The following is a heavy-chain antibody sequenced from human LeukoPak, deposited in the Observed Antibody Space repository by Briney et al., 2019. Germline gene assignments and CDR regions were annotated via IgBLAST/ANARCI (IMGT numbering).Heavy chain of an antibody. CDR3: ARLSLTYGMDV. CDR2: IYYSGST. J-gene: IGHJ6*02. D-gene: IGHD3-9*01. V-gene: IGHV4-39*01. CDR1: GGSISSSSYY. Sequence: SETLSLTCTVSGGSISSSSYYWGWVRQPPGKGLEWIGSIYYSGSTYYNPSLKSRVTISVDTSKNQFSLKLSFVTAADTAVYYCARLSLTYGMDVWGQGTTVTVSS.